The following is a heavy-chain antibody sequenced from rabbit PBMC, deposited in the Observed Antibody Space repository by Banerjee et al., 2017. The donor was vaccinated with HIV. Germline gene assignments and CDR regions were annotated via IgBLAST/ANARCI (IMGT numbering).Heavy chain of an antibody. CDR2: IYTGKGNT. CDR1: GFSFSSNA. D-gene: IGHD7-1*01. J-gene: IGHJ3*01. CDR3: ARGTGDSWYAGDL. V-gene: IGHV1S45*01. Sequence: QEQLVESGGGLVQPEGSLTLTCTASGFSFSSNAMCWVRQAPGKRLEWIGCIYTGKGNTDYASWAKGRFTVSKTSSTTVTLQMTSLTAADTATYFCARGTGDSWYAGDLWGQGTLVTVS.